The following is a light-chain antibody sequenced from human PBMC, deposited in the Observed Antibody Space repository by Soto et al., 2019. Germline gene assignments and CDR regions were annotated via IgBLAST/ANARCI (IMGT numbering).Light chain of an antibody. Sequence: QSALTQPASVSGSPGQSITISCTGTNSDVGTYNLVSWYQHLPGKAPKLIIYEGSRWPSGISSRFSGSKSGNTASLTISGLQAEDEADYYCFSYTGGRTFVFGTGTKLTVL. J-gene: IGLJ1*01. CDR1: NSDVGTYNL. V-gene: IGLV2-23*01. CDR3: FSYTGGRTFV. CDR2: EGS.